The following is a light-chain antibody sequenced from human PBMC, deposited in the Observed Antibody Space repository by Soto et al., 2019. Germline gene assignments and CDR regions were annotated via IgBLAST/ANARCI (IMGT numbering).Light chain of an antibody. Sequence: YALNRPPSVSVPPGERGQITCGGDKIGSKTVHWYKQRPGQAPVAVVFDATDRPSGIPDRISASRSGDTATLTISRVDAGDEADYYCQVWASTAEIFVVGSGTKVTV. CDR3: QVWASTAEIFV. CDR2: DAT. V-gene: IGLV3-21*02. CDR1: KIGSKT. J-gene: IGLJ1*01.